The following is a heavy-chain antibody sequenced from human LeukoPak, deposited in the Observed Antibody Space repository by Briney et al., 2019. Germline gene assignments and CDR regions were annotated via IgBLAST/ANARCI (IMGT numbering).Heavy chain of an antibody. Sequence: GGSLRLSCAASGFTFSNHGMHWVRQAPGKGLEWVAVISYDGSNKYYADSVKGRFTISRDNSKNTLYLQMNSLRAEDTAVYYCGKVAVAVADIDYWGQGTLVTVSS. CDR3: GKVAVAVADIDY. CDR1: GFTFSNHG. V-gene: IGHV3-30*18. CDR2: ISYDGSNK. D-gene: IGHD6-19*01. J-gene: IGHJ4*02.